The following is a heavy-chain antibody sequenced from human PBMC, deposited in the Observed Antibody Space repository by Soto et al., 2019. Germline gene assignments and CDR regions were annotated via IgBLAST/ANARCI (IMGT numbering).Heavy chain of an antibody. CDR3: ASLSTYYDFWSGYYSGPYYYYGMDV. Sequence: SETLSLTCAVYGGSFSGYYWSWIRQTPGKGLEWIGKINHSGSTTYNPSLKSRVTISVDTSKNQFSLKLSSVTAADTAVYYCASLSTYYDFWSGYYSGPYYYYGMDVWGQGTTVT. J-gene: IGHJ6*02. V-gene: IGHV4-34*09. CDR1: GGSFSGYY. D-gene: IGHD3-3*01. CDR2: INHSGST.